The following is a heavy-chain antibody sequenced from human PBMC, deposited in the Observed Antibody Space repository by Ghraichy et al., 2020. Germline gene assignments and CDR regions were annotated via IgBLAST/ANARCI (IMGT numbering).Heavy chain of an antibody. CDR3: ARTAFCGSNCHYYFDF. V-gene: IGHV3-74*01. CDR2: INPAGTST. Sequence: GESLNISCEASGVTFSTYWMHWVRQAPGKGLEWVSRINPAGTSTNYADSVKGRFTISRDNARNMLSLQPNSLRAEDTAVYFCARTAFCGSNCHYYFDFWGQGTLVTGSS. J-gene: IGHJ4*02. D-gene: IGHD2-21*01. CDR1: GVTFSTYW.